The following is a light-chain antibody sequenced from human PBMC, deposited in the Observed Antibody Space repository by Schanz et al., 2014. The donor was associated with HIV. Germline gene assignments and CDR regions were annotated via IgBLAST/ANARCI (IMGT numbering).Light chain of an antibody. CDR2: EVS. J-gene: IGLJ3*02. V-gene: IGLV2-23*02. CDR1: NNDIGSYTY. CDR3: YSYAGSRV. Sequence: QSALTQPASVSGSPGQSITVSCTGTNNDIGSYTYVAWYQQHPGKAPKLMIYEVSERPSGVSNRFSGSKSGNTAYLTISGLQAEDEADYYCYSYAGSRVFGGGTKLTVL.